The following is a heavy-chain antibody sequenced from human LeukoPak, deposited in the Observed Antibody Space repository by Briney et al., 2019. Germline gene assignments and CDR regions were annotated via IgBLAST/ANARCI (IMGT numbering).Heavy chain of an antibody. J-gene: IGHJ5*02. CDR3: AEALSRYGDYFEPWFDP. CDR2: IYYSGST. D-gene: IGHD4-17*01. CDR1: GGSISSSSYY. Sequence: PSETLSLTCTVSGGSISSSSYYWGWIRQPPGKGLEWIGSIYYSGSTYYNPSLKSRVTISVDTSKNQFSLKLSSVTAADTAVYYRAEALSRYGDYFEPWFDPWGQGTLVTVSS. V-gene: IGHV4-39*01.